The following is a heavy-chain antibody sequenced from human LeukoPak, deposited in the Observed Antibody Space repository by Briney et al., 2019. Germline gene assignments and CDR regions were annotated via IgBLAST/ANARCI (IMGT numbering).Heavy chain of an antibody. V-gene: IGHV4-38-2*02. CDR3: ARKTEKQWQY. Sequence: SETLSLTCTVSGYPISSGYFWGWIRQPPGKGLEFIASIFHSGYTYYDPSLKSRVTISVDTSKNQFSLRLSSVTAADTAVYYCARKTEKQWQYWGQGTMVTVSS. CDR1: GYPISSGYF. CDR2: IFHSGYT. J-gene: IGHJ3*01. D-gene: IGHD6-19*01.